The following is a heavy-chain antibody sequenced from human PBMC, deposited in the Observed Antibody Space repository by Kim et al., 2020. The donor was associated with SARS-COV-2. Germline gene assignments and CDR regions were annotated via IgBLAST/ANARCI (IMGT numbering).Heavy chain of an antibody. CDR2: MNPNSGNT. Sequence: ASVKVSCKASGYTFTSYDINWVRHATGQGLEWMGWMNPNSGNTGYAQKFQGRVTMTRNTSISTAYMELSSLRSEDTAVYYCARVRLGATKDYYYYYGMDVWGQGTTVTVSS. D-gene: IGHD1-26*01. CDR1: GYTFTSYD. CDR3: ARVRLGATKDYYYYYGMDV. J-gene: IGHJ6*02. V-gene: IGHV1-8*01.